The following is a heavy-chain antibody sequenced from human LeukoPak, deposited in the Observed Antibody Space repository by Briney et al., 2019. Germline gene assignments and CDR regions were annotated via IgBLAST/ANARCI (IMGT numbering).Heavy chain of an antibody. CDR2: ITGSGSGI. J-gene: IGHJ4*02. Sequence: QSGGSLRLSCAASEFTFSSYSMNWVRQAPGKGLQWVSYITGSGSGIHYADSVKGRFTISRDNAKNTLYLQMNSLRDEDTAVYYCASPHSGYGWGQGTLVTVSS. V-gene: IGHV3-48*02. CDR1: EFTFSSYS. CDR3: ASPHSGYG. D-gene: IGHD5-12*01.